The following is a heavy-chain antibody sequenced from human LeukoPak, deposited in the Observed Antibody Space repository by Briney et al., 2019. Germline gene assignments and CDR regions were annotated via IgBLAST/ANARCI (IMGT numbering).Heavy chain of an antibody. Sequence: GASVKVSCKASGGTFSSYAISWVRQAPGQGLEWMGRIIPIFGIANYAQKFQGRVTITADKSTSTAYMELSSLRSEDTAVYYCARVIVGATTGKYYFDYWGQGTLVTVSS. CDR1: GGTFSSYA. J-gene: IGHJ4*02. D-gene: IGHD1-26*01. V-gene: IGHV1-69*04. CDR3: ARVIVGATTGKYYFDY. CDR2: IIPIFGIA.